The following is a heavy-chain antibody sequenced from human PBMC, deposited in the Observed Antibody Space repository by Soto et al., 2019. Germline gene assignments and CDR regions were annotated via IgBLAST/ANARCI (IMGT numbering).Heavy chain of an antibody. CDR3: ARDPTAVDSSGYYYYYGMDV. CDR2: IYYSGST. J-gene: IGHJ6*02. V-gene: IGHV4-59*01. D-gene: IGHD3-22*01. CDR1: GGSISSYY. Sequence: SETLSLTCTVSGGSISSYYWSWIRQPPGKGLEWIGYIYYSGSTNYNPSLKSRVTISVDTSKNQFSLKLSSVTAADTAVYYCARDPTAVDSSGYYYYYGMDVWGQGTTVTVSS.